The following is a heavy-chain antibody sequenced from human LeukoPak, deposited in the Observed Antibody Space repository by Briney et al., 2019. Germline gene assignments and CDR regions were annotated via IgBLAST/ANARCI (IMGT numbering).Heavy chain of an antibody. Sequence: GGSLRLSCAASGFTFRNAWMSWVRQAPGKGLEWVGRIKSKCYGETTDYAAPVKGRFTISRDDYKGIAYLQMNSLKTGDTAVYYCTRDQTPYYWGQGTLVTVSS. CDR2: IKSKCYGETT. V-gene: IGHV3-15*01. CDR3: TRDQTPYY. CDR1: GFTFRNAW. J-gene: IGHJ4*02.